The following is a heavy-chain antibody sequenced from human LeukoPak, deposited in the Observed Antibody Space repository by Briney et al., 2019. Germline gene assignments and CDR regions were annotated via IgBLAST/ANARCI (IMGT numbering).Heavy chain of an antibody. J-gene: IGHJ4*02. CDR2: IIPILGIA. CDR1: GGTISSYT. D-gene: IGHD5-24*01. CDR3: ARASTLATIPTLDY. V-gene: IGHV1-69*02. Sequence: GASVKVSCKASGGTISSYTISWVRQAPGQGLEWMGRIIPILGIANYAQKFQGRVTITADKSTSTAYMELSSLRSEDTAVYYCARASTLATIPTLDYWGQGTLVTVSS.